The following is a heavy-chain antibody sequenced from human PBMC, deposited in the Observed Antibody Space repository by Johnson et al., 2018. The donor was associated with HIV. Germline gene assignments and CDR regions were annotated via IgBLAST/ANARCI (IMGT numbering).Heavy chain of an antibody. V-gene: IGHV3-23*04. CDR1: GFTFSSYA. CDR3: ARELGYSSSNDAFDI. D-gene: IGHD6-13*01. Sequence: MLLVESGGGLVQPGGSLRLSCAASGFTFSSYAMSWVRQAPGKGLEWVSAISGSGGSTYYADSVKGRLTISRDNSKNTLYLQMNSLRAEDTAVYYCARELGYSSSNDAFDIGGQGTMVTVSS. CDR2: ISGSGGST. J-gene: IGHJ3*02.